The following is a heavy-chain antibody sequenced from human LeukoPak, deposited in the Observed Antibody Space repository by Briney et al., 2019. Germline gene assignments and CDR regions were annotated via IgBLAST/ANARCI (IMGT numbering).Heavy chain of an antibody. J-gene: IGHJ4*02. D-gene: IGHD2/OR15-2a*01. CDR1: GNYW. CDR3: VSFYETY. Sequence: GGSLRLSCAASGNYWMNWVRHVPGEGLVWVAHINSDGSWTSYAASVKGRFTISKNNAKSTVYLQMNSLRAEDTAVYYCVSFYETYWGRGTLVTVSS. CDR2: INSDGSWT. V-gene: IGHV3-74*01.